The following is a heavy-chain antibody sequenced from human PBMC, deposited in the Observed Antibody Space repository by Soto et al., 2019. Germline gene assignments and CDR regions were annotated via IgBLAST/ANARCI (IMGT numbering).Heavy chain of an antibody. V-gene: IGHV1-18*01. CDR2: ISAYNGNT. CDR3: ARDRGSSGWYSFDY. J-gene: IGHJ4*02. Sequence: QVQLVQSGAEVKKPGASVKVACKASGYTFTSYGISWVRQAPGQGLEWMGWISAYNGNTNYAPKLQDRVTMTTDTATSTAYMELRSLRSDDTAVYYCARDRGSSGWYSFDYWGQGTLVTVSS. D-gene: IGHD6-19*01. CDR1: GYTFTSYG.